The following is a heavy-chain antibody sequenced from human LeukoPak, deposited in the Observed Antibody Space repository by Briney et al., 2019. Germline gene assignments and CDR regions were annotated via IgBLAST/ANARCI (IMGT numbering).Heavy chain of an antibody. Sequence: GGSLRLSCAASGFTFSSYSMNWVRQAPGKGLEWVSSISSSSSYIYYADSVKGRFTISRDNAKNSLYLQMNSLRAEDTAVYYCAIMFDSGYDDGVTGWGQGTLVTVSS. J-gene: IGHJ4*02. CDR3: AIMFDSGYDDGVTG. CDR2: ISSSSSYI. V-gene: IGHV3-21*01. CDR1: GFTFSSYS. D-gene: IGHD5-12*01.